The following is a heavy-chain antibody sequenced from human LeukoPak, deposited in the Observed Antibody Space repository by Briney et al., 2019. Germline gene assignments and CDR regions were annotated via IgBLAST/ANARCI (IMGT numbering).Heavy chain of an antibody. CDR3: ARVDLLNDAFDI. CDR2: ISAYNGNT. V-gene: IGHV1-18*01. Sequence: ASVTVSCKASGYTFTSYGISWVRQAPGQGLEWMGWISAYNGNTNYAQKLQGRVTMTTDTSTSTAYMELRSLRSDDTAVYYCARVDLLNDAFDIWGQGTMVTVSS. CDR1: GYTFTSYG. J-gene: IGHJ3*02.